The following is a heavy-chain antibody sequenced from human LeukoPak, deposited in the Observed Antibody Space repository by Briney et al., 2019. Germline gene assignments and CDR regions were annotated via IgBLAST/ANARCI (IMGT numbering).Heavy chain of an antibody. D-gene: IGHD1-26*01. CDR3: ARGVLLQGRGAFVI. Sequence: ASVKVSCKASGYTFTGYYMHWVRQAPGQGLEWMGWINPNSGGTNYAQKFQDRVTMTRDTSISTAYMELSSLTYDDTAVYYCARGVLLQGRGAFVIWGQGAMVTVSS. J-gene: IGHJ3*02. CDR2: INPNSGGT. CDR1: GYTFTGYY. V-gene: IGHV1-2*02.